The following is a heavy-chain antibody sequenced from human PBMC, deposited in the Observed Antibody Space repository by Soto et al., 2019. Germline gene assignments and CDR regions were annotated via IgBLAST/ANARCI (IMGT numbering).Heavy chain of an antibody. CDR1: GFTFSSDW. J-gene: IGHJ6*03. V-gene: IGHV3-7*01. CDR3: ARSVVQAVDVWYYYYYTVV. Sequence: GSLRLSCAASGFTFSSDWMSWVRQAPGKGLEWVANIKQDGSEKYYVDSVKGRFTISRDNAKNSLYLQMNSLRAEDTAVYYCARSVVQAVDVWYYYYYTVV. D-gene: IGHD2-2*01. CDR2: IKQDGSEK.